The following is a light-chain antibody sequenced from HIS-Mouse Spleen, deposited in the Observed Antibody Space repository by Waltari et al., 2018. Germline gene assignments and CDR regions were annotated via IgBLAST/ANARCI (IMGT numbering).Light chain of an antibody. CDR1: SSDVGSYNL. CDR3: CSYAGSSTYWV. Sequence: QSALTQPASVSGSPGQSITISCTGTSSDVGSYNLVSWYQQHPGKAPKIMIDEGSKRLSGVSNRFSGSKSGNTASLTISGLQAEDEADYYCCSYAGSSTYWVFGGGTKLTVL. V-gene: IGLV2-23*01. J-gene: IGLJ3*02. CDR2: EGS.